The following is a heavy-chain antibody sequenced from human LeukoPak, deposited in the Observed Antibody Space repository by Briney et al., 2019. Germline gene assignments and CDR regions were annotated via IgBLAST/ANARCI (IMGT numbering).Heavy chain of an antibody. CDR1: GFIFTDFY. Sequence: GGSLRLSCAASGFIFTDFYIHWVRQAPGKGLVWVSRIDDDGRSKSYADFLKGRFAISRDNARKMVYLEMNSLRPEDTAVYYCARDGSGGLDPWGQGTLVTVSS. V-gene: IGHV3-74*01. J-gene: IGHJ5*02. D-gene: IGHD2-15*01. CDR3: ARDGSGGLDP. CDR2: IDDDGRSK.